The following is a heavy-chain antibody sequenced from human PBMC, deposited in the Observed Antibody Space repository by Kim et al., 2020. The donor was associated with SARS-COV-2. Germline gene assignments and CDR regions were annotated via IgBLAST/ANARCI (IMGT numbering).Heavy chain of an antibody. CDR3: AGTPQDVDTAAFDY. CDR1: GFTFSSYA. Sequence: GGSLRLSCAASGFTFSSYAMHWVRQAPGKGLEWVAVISYDGSNKYYADSVKGRFTISRDNSKNTLYLQMNSLRAEDTAVYYCAGTPQDVDTAAFDYWGQG. CDR2: ISYDGSNK. D-gene: IGHD5-18*01. J-gene: IGHJ4*02. V-gene: IGHV3-30-3*01.